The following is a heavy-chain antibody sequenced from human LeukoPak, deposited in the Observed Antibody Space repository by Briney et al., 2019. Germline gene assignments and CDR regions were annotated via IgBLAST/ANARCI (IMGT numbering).Heavy chain of an antibody. Sequence: SETLSLTCTVSGDSISGNNWWTWVRQPPGKGLEWIGEISRSGSTNYNPSLKSRVTISLDKPNNQFSVTLTSVTAADTAVYYCASRSDFTGEPYWGQGTLVTVSS. CDR3: ASRSDFTGEPY. CDR2: ISRSGST. D-gene: IGHD1-14*01. J-gene: IGHJ4*02. V-gene: IGHV4-4*02. CDR1: GDSISGNNW.